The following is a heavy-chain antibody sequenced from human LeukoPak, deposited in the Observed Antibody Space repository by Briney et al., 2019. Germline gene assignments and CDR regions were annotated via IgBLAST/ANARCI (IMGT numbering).Heavy chain of an antibody. J-gene: IGHJ4*02. CDR1: GGSFSGYY. CDR3: ARGKSTGWYSSSWYPPFFDY. V-gene: IGHV4-34*01. Sequence: KPSETLSLTCAVYGGSFSGYYWSWIRQPPGKGLEWIGEINHSGSTNYNPSLKSRVTISVDTSKNQFSLKLSSVTAADTAVYYCARGKSTGWYSSSWYPPFFDYWGQGTLVTVSS. CDR2: INHSGST. D-gene: IGHD6-13*01.